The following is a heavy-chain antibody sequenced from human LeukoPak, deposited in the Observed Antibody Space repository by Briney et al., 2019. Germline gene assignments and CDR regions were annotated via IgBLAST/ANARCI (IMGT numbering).Heavy chain of an antibody. V-gene: IGHV4-39*07. D-gene: IGHD5-24*01. CDR3: ARGPVSFCGRSWGRCRDDYKGAFDI. J-gene: IGHJ3*02. CDR2: IYYSGST. Sequence: SETLSLTCTVSGGSISSSSYYWGWIRQPPGNGLEWIGSIYYSGSTYYNPSLKSRVTISVDTSKNQFSLKLSSGTAADTAVYYCARGPVSFCGRSWGRCRDDYKGAFDIGGQGTMVTVSS. CDR1: GGSISSSSYY.